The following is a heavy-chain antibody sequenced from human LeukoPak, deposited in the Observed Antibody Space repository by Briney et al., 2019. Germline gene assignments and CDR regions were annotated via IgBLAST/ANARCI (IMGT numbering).Heavy chain of an antibody. CDR3: AKDWAVAAAAANWFDP. CDR2: ISYDGSNK. D-gene: IGHD6-13*01. Sequence: PGGSLRLSCAASGFTFSSYAMHWVRQAPGKGLEWVAVISYDGSNKYYADSVKGRFTISRDNSKNTLYLQMNSLRAEDTAVYYCAKDWAVAAAAANWFDPWGQGTLVTVSS. V-gene: IGHV3-30*04. J-gene: IGHJ5*02. CDR1: GFTFSSYA.